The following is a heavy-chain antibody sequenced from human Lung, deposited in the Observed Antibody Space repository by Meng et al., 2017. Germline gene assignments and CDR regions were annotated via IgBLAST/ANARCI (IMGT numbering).Heavy chain of an antibody. J-gene: IGHJ2*01. CDR3: ARYVPNGSFWYFDF. CDR2: ISVKNGEA. CDR1: GYIFTNYD. D-gene: IGHD6-13*01. Sequence: QLQLVQSGAEVKKPGASMKVSCKASGYIFTNYDISWVRQAPGQGLEWIGWISVKNGEAKYPQNFQGRVTMTTDTTTSTAYMELRSLTSDDTAVYYCARYVPNGSFWYFDFWGRGTLVTVAS. V-gene: IGHV1-18*01.